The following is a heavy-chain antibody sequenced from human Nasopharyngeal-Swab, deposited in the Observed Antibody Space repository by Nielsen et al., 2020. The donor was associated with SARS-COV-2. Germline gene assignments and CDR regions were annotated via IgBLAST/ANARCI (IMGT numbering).Heavy chain of an antibody. Sequence: VKVSCKASGYTFTSYGISWVRQAPGQGLEWMGWISAYNGNTNYAQRLQGRVTMTTDTSTSTAYMELRSLRSDDTAVYYRASEHYYDSSGFYPWGQGTLVTVSS. CDR2: ISAYNGNT. CDR1: GYTFTSYG. CDR3: ASEHYYDSSGFYP. D-gene: IGHD3-22*01. V-gene: IGHV1-18*01. J-gene: IGHJ5*02.